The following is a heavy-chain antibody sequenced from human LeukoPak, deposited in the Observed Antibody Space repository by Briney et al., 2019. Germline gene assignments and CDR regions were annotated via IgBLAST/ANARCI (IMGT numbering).Heavy chain of an antibody. Sequence: ASVKVSCKASGYTLTSYGINWVRQATGQGLEWMGWMNPDSSNTGYAQKFQGRVTMTRNASISTAYMELSSLRSEDTAVYYCARGLFGESQIYYYYHMDVWGKGTTVTISS. CDR2: MNPDSSNT. CDR3: ARGLFGESQIYYYYHMDV. D-gene: IGHD3-10*02. V-gene: IGHV1-8*01. J-gene: IGHJ6*03. CDR1: GYTLTSYG.